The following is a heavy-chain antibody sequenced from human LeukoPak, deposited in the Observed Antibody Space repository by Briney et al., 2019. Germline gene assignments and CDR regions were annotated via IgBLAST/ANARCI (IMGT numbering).Heavy chain of an antibody. CDR1: GGSFSGYY. D-gene: IGHD5-12*01. CDR3: ARRYSGWGYYYYYYYMDV. CDR2: INHSGST. Sequence: SETLSLTCAVYGGSFSGYYWSWIRQPPGKGLEWIGEINHSGSTNYNPSLKSRVTIPVDTSKNQFSLKLSSVTAADTAVYYCARRYSGWGYYYYYYYMDVRGKGTTVTISS. V-gene: IGHV4-34*01. J-gene: IGHJ6*03.